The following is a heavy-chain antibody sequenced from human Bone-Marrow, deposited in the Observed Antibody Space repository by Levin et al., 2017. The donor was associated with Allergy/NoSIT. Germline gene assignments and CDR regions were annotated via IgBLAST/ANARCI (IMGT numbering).Heavy chain of an antibody. CDR2: INPDNGGS. J-gene: IGHJ4*02. CDR3: TRSWIKIWTPDFDY. CDR1: GYTFTGHN. V-gene: IGHV1-2*06. Sequence: GASVKVSCRASGYTFTGHNIHWVRRAPGQGLEWMGRINPDNGGSIYAQNFQDRVIMTRDTSFDTVYLELITLTSDDTAIYFCTRSWIKIWTPDFDYWGQGTLVTVSS. D-gene: IGHD3/OR15-3a*01.